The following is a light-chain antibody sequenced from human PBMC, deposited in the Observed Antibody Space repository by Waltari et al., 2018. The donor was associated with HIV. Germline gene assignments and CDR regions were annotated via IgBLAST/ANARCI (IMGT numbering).Light chain of an antibody. V-gene: IGLV2-11*01. CDR3: CSYAGTYTWV. Sequence: QPALTQPRPVSGSPGQSATISCTGTSSDVGGYNYVSWYQPHPPKAPKLTIYDVSKRPSGVPDRFSGSKSGNTASLTISGLQAEDEADYYCCSYAGTYTWVFGGGTKLTVL. CDR1: SSDVGGYNY. J-gene: IGLJ3*02. CDR2: DVS.